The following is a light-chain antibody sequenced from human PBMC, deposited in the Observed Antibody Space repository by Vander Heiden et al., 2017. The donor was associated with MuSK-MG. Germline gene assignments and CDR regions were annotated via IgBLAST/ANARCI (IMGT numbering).Light chain of an antibody. CDR3: QQYDTLPRT. CDR2: GAS. J-gene: IGKJ1*01. Sequence: DIQMTQSPSSLSASVGDRVTITCQASQGISTYLSWYQHKPGKAPKLLVDGASNVETGVPSRFSGSGSGTDFTFTISSLQPEDIATYYCQQYDTLPRTFGQGTKVEIK. V-gene: IGKV1-33*01. CDR1: QGISTY.